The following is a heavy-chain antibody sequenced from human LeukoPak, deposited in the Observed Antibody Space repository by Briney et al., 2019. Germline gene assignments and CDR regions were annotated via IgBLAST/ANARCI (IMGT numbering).Heavy chain of an antibody. D-gene: IGHD1-7*01. CDR3: ARDGKNYDYDY. Sequence: GGSLRLSCGASGFPFSSSWMSWVRQAPGKGLEWVSYISTSGNTKYYVDSVKGRFTISRDNAKNSLYLQMNSLRAEDTAVYYCARDGKNYDYDYWGQGTLVTVSS. CDR2: ISTSGNTK. V-gene: IGHV3-48*04. CDR1: GFPFSSSW. J-gene: IGHJ4*02.